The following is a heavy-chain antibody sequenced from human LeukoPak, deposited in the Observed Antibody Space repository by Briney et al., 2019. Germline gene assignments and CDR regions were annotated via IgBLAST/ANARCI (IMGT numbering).Heavy chain of an antibody. CDR2: ISGSGGST. V-gene: IGHV3-23*01. Sequence: GGSLRLSCAAPGFTFSSYAMSWVRQAPGKGLEWVSAISGSGGSTYYADSVKGRFTVSRDNSKNTLYLQMNSLRAEDTAVYYCAKDPRIAARPNWFDPWGQGTLVTVSS. D-gene: IGHD6-6*01. J-gene: IGHJ5*02. CDR1: GFTFSSYA. CDR3: AKDPRIAARPNWFDP.